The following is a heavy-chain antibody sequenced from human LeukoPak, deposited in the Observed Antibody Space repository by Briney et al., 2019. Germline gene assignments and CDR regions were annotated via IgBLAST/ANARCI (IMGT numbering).Heavy chain of an antibody. D-gene: IGHD5-18*01. V-gene: IGHV4-34*01. J-gene: IGHJ5*02. Sequence: SETLSLTCAVYGGSFSGYYWSWIRQPPGKGLECIGEINHSGSTNYNASLKSRVTVSVDSSKNQFSLRLSSVTAADTAVYYCAPRGDIEHSYGYGKWFDPWGQGTRVTVSP. CDR1: GGSFSGYY. CDR3: APRGDIEHSYGYGKWFDP. CDR2: INHSGST.